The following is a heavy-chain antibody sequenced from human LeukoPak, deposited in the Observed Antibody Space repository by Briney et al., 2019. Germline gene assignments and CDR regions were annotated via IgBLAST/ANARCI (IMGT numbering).Heavy chain of an antibody. CDR2: ISPNSGGT. Sequence: ASVKVSCKAPGYTFTGYYMHWVRQAPGQGLEWMGWISPNSGGTNYAQKFQGRVTMTRDTSISTAYMELSRLRSDDTAVYYCARDLSSSSSGESFVGYWGQGTLVTVSS. J-gene: IGHJ4*02. V-gene: IGHV1-2*02. CDR3: ARDLSSSSSGESFVGY. CDR1: GYTFTGYY. D-gene: IGHD6-6*01.